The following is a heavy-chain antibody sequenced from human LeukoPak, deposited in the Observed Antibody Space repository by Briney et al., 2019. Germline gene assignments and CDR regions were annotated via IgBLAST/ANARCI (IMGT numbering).Heavy chain of an antibody. CDR1: GFTFSNYW. Sequence: GGSLRLSCAVSGFTFSNYWMSWVRQAPGKGLEWVANIKQDGSEKVYVDSVKGRFTISTDNAKNSLYLQMNSLRAEDTAIYYCATSTAAAGTDWGQGTLVTVSS. D-gene: IGHD6-13*01. CDR3: ATSTAAAGTD. CDR2: IKQDGSEK. J-gene: IGHJ4*02. V-gene: IGHV3-7*03.